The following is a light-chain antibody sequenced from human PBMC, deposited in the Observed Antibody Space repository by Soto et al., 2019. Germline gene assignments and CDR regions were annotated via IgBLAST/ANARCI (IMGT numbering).Light chain of an antibody. CDR3: QQYNNWPFT. V-gene: IGKV3-15*01. CDR2: GSP. J-gene: IGKJ2*01. CDR1: QSFSSN. Sequence: EIVMTQSPPTLSVSPGERPPLSRRPTQSFSSNLAWYQQKPGQAPRLLIYGSPTRATGIPARFSGSGSGTEFTLTISRLQSEDFAIYYCQQYNNWPFTFGQGTKLEIK.